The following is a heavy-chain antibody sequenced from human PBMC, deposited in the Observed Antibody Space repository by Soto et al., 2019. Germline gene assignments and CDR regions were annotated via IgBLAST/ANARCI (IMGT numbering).Heavy chain of an antibody. CDR2: INPNSGGT. J-gene: IGHJ5*02. V-gene: IGHV1-2*02. CDR3: ARGDVRVVASFDP. Sequence: ASVEVSCKASGYTFTDYYIHWVRQAPGQGLEWMGWINPNSGGTNYAQKFQGRVTMTRDTSISTAYMELSRLISDDTAVYYCARGDVRVVASFDPWGQGALVTVSS. D-gene: IGHD2-15*01. CDR1: GYTFTDYY.